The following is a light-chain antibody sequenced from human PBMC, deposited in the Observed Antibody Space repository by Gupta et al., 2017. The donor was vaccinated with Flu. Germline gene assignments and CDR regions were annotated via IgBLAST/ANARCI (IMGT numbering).Light chain of an antibody. CDR3: QHYSTSLWT. V-gene: IGKV1-5*03. CDR2: KTS. CDR1: QRNSRL. Sequence: GDRVTITCRANQRNSRLLAWYQQKPGRAPKLLISKTSSLESGVPSRFSGSGSGTEFTLTINSLQADDSATYYCQHYSTSLWTFGPGTKVEIK. J-gene: IGKJ1*01.